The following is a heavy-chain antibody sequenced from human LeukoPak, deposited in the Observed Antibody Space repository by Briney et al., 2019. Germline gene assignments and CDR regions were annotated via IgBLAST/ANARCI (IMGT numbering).Heavy chain of an antibody. D-gene: IGHD5-12*01. CDR3: ARGRHPGPTWISEY. Sequence: GASVKVSCKASGYTFTGYYMHWVRQAPGQGLEWMGWMNPNSGNTGYAQKFQGRVTMTRNTSISTAYMELSSLTFEDTAVYYCARGRHPGPTWISEYWGQGTLVTVSS. V-gene: IGHV1-8*02. CDR2: MNPNSGNT. CDR1: GYTFTGYY. J-gene: IGHJ4*02.